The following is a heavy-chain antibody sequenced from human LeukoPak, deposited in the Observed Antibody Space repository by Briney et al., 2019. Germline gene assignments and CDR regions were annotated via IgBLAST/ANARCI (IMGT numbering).Heavy chain of an antibody. CDR2: IYYSGST. D-gene: IGHD5-12*01. CDR1: GGSISSGGYY. CDR3: ARDPSRGYSGYDRYYYYYMDV. Sequence: PSQTLSLTCTVSGGSISSGGYYWSWIRQPPGKGLEWIGYIYYSGSTYYNPSLKSRVTISVDMSKNQFSLKLSSVTAADTAVYYCARDPSRGYSGYDRYYYYYMDVWGKGTTVTVSS. J-gene: IGHJ6*03. V-gene: IGHV4-30-4*08.